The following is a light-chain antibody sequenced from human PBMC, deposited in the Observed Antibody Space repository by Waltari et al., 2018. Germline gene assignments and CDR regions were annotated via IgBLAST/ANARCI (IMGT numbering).Light chain of an antibody. CDR2: DVY. J-gene: IGLJ2*01. Sequence: QSALTQPASVSGAPGHSIPISCTGTSSDVGGYHFFLLYQQYPGKAPQLIIYDVYYRPSGVSQRFSASKSGDTASLTISGLQTDDEADYYCSSYTSISTSVVFGGGTKLTVL. V-gene: IGLV2-14*03. CDR3: SSYTSISTSVV. CDR1: SSDVGGYHF.